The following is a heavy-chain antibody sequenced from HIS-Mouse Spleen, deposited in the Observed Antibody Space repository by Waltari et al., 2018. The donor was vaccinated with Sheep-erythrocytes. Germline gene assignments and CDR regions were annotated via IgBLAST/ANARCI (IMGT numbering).Heavy chain of an antibody. CDR3: AKDRRGFWDY. J-gene: IGHJ4*02. CDR1: GLTFSSDG. CDR2: ISYDGSNK. D-gene: IGHD3-10*01. Sequence: QVQLVESGGGVVEPGRSRRLSCAASGLTFSSDGMNLVRQAPGKGLEWVSVISYDGSNKYYADSVKGRFTISRDNSKNTLYLQMNSLRAEDTAVYYCAKDRRGFWDYWGQGTLVTVSS. V-gene: IGHV3-30*18.